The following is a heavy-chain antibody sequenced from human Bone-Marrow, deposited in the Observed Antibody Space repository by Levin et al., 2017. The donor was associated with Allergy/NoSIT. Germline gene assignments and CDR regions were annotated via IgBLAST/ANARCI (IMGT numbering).Heavy chain of an antibody. V-gene: IGHV1-18*01. CDR2: IYVYNGNT. J-gene: IGHJ4*02. D-gene: IGHD3-16*02. CDR1: GYNFRSYG. CDR3: ARVFYSYGLEY. Sequence: ASVKVSCKTSGYNFRSYGISWVRQAPGQGLEWMGLIYVYNGNTNYAQRLQGRVTMTADTSTSTAYMELRSLRSDDTAMYFCARVFYSYGLEYWGQGTQITVSS.